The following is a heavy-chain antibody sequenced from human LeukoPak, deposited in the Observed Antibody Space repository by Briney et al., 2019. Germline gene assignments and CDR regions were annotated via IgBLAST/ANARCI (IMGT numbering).Heavy chain of an antibody. J-gene: IGHJ6*03. CDR3: ARSPRVITADYFYHSYMDV. V-gene: IGHV4-4*07. Sequence: KPSETLSLTCTVSGGSISSYYWSWIRQPAGKGLEWIGRIYTSGSTNYNPSLKSRVTISVDTSKNQFSLKLSSVTAADTAVYYCARSPRVITADYFYHSYMDVWGKGTTVTVSS. D-gene: IGHD2-15*01. CDR1: GGSISSYY. CDR2: IYTSGST.